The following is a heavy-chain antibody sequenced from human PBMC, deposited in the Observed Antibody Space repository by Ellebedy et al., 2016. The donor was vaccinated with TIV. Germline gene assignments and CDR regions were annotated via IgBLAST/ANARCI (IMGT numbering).Heavy chain of an antibody. J-gene: IGHJ4*02. Sequence: GGSLRLSXAASGFTFSDPYMMWIRQGPGKGLEWVSYISSSGSNIHYADSVKGRFTISWDNAKISLYLQMNSLRPEDTAVYYCARPYKDFNGYYSQFDSWGQGTLVTVSS. CDR2: ISSSGSNI. CDR3: ARPYKDFNGYYSQFDS. V-gene: IGHV3-11*01. D-gene: IGHD3-22*01. CDR1: GFTFSDPY.